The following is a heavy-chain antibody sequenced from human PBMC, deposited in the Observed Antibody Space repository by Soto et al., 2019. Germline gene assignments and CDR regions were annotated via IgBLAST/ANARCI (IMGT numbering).Heavy chain of an antibody. V-gene: IGHV3-74*01. CDR2: INSDGSST. Sequence: EVQLVESGGGLVQPGGSLRLSSAASGFTFSSYWMHWVRQAPGKGLVWVSRINSDGSSTSYADSVKGRFTISRDNAKNTLYLQMNSLRAEDTAVYYCARDTYSSSWYPDFDYWGQGTLVTVSS. CDR1: GFTFSSYW. J-gene: IGHJ4*02. CDR3: ARDTYSSSWYPDFDY. D-gene: IGHD6-13*01.